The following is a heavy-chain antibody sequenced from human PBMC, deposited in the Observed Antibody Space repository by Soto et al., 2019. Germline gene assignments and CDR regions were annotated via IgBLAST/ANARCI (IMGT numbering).Heavy chain of an antibody. J-gene: IGHJ4*02. CDR2: IDPSDSYT. CDR1: GYSFTSYW. V-gene: IGHV5-10-1*03. D-gene: IGHD3-22*01. Sequence: EVQLVQSGAEVKKPGESLRISCKGSGYSFTSYWISWVRQMPRKGLEWMGRIDPSDSYTNYSPSFQRHVTISADKSISTAYLQWSSLKASDTAMYYCGRRCTYDSSGYQVDYWGQGTLVTVSS. CDR3: GRRCTYDSSGYQVDY.